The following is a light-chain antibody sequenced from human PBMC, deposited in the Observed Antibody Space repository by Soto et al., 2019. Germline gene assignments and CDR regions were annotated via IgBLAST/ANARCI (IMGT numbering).Light chain of an antibody. CDR1: GSDVGGYNY. Sequence: QSALAQPASVSGSRGQSITISCTGTGSDVGGYNYVSWYQQHPGKAPKVMIYDVSNRPSGVSNRFSGSKSGNTASLTISGLQAEDEADYYCSSYTSASTPLVFGGGTKVTVL. CDR3: SSYTSASTPLV. V-gene: IGLV2-14*01. J-gene: IGLJ2*01. CDR2: DVS.